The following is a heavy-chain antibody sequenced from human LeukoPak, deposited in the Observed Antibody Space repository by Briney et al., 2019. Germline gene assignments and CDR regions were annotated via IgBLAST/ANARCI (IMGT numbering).Heavy chain of an antibody. V-gene: IGHV4-61*02. J-gene: IGHJ4*02. Sequence: SETLSLTCTVSGGSISSGSYYWSWIRQPAGKGLEWIGRIYTSGSTNYNPSLKSRVTISVDTSKNQFSLKLSSVTAADTAVYYWARRAGDYSHPYDYWGQGTLVTVSS. CDR1: GGSISSGSYY. CDR3: ARRAGDYSHPYDY. D-gene: IGHD3-22*01. CDR2: IYTSGST.